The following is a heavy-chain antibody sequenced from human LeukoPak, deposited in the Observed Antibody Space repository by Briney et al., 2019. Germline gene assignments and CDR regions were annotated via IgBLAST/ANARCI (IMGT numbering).Heavy chain of an antibody. Sequence: GGSLRVSCAASGFTFSSYAVSWVRQAPGKGLEWVSSISGSGGSTYSADSVKGRFTISRDNSKNTLYLQMNSLRAEDTALYYCAKDRSCTNDICHGDFDYWGQGTLVTVSS. J-gene: IGHJ4*02. CDR3: AKDRSCTNDICHGDFDY. CDR1: GFTFSSYA. CDR2: ISGSGGST. D-gene: IGHD2-8*01. V-gene: IGHV3-23*01.